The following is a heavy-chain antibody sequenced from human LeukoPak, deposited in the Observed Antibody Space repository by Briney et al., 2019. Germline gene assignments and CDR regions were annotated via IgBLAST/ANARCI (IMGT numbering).Heavy chain of an antibody. CDR2: IKQDGSEK. CDR3: ASRLYSSSWYV. Sequence: GGSLRLSCAASGFTFSSYWMSWVRQAPGKGLEWVANIKQDGSEKYYVDSVKGRFTISRDNAKNSLYLQMNSLGAEDTAVYYCASRLYSSSWYVWGQGTLVTVSS. V-gene: IGHV3-7*01. J-gene: IGHJ4*02. D-gene: IGHD6-13*01. CDR1: GFTFSSYW.